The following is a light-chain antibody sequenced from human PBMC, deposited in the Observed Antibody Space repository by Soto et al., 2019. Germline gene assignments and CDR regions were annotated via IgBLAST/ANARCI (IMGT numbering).Light chain of an antibody. J-gene: IGLJ1*01. Sequence: VLTQPASVSGSPGQSITISCTGTSSDVGGYNYVSWYQQRPGKAPKLMIYDVSNRPSGVSNRFSGSKSGNTASLTISGLQAEDEADYYCSSYTSSSLYVFGTGTKVTVL. CDR3: SSYTSSSLYV. CDR1: SSDVGGYNY. CDR2: DVS. V-gene: IGLV2-14*01.